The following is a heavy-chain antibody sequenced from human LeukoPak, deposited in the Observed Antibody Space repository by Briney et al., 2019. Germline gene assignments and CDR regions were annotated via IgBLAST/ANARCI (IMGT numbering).Heavy chain of an antibody. V-gene: IGHV3-53*01. CDR3: ARGLQLWYPGDAFDI. Sequence: PGGSLRLSCAASGFTVSSNYMSWVRQVTGKGLEWVSVIYVGGNTYYADSVRGRFTISRDNSKNTLYLQMNSLRAEDTAVYYCARGLQLWYPGDAFDIWGQGTMVTVSS. CDR2: IYVGGNT. J-gene: IGHJ3*02. D-gene: IGHD5-18*01. CDR1: GFTVSSNY.